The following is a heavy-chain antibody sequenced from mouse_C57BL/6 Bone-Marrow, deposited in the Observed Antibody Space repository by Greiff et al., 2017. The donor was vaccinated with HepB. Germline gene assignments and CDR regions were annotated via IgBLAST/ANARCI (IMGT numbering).Heavy chain of an antibody. CDR1: GYSFTDYN. J-gene: IGHJ2*01. V-gene: IGHV1-39*01. D-gene: IGHD1-1*01. Sequence: VHVKQSGPELVKPGASVKISCKASGYSFTDYNMNWVKQSNGKSLEWIGVINPNYGTTSYNQKFKGKATLTVDQSSSTSYMQLNSLTSEDSAVYYCARSLLLPYYFDYWGQGTTLTVSS. CDR2: INPNYGTT. CDR3: ARSLLLPYYFDY.